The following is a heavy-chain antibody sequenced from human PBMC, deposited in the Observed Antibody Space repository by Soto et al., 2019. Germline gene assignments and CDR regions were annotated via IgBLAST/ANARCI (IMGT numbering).Heavy chain of an antibody. V-gene: IGHV1-3*01. CDR1: GYTFTSYA. Sequence: QVQLVQSGAEVKKPGASVKVSCKASGYTFTSYAMHWVRQAPGQRLEWMGWINAGNGNTKYSQKFQGRDTITRDTSASTAYMELSSLRSEDTAVYYCARSIVVVTAADYWGQGTLVTVSS. CDR3: ARSIVVVTAADY. CDR2: INAGNGNT. J-gene: IGHJ4*02. D-gene: IGHD2-21*02.